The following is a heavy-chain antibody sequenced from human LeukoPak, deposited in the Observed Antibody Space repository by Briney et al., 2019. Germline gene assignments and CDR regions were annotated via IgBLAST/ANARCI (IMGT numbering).Heavy chain of an antibody. CDR1: GFTFSSYS. V-gene: IGHV3-21*01. Sequence: GGTLRLSCAASGFTFSSYSMNWVRQAPGKGLEWVSSISSSSSYKYYADSVKGRFTITRDNDKTVLYLQMISLRDEDTAVYYCARDYYDSSGYSLSWGQGTLVTVSS. J-gene: IGHJ4*02. D-gene: IGHD3-22*01. CDR3: ARDYYDSSGYSLS. CDR2: ISSSSSYK.